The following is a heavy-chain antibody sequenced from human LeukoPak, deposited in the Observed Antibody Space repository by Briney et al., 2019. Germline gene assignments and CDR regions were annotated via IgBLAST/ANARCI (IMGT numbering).Heavy chain of an antibody. Sequence: GGSLRLSCTASGFTFGDYAMSWFRQAPGKGLEWVGFIRSKAYGGTTEYAASVKGRFTISRDDSKSIAYLQMNSLKTEDTAVYYCTRGQWYTRFPYFDYWGQGTLVTVSS. CDR3: TRGQWYTRFPYFDY. J-gene: IGHJ4*02. CDR2: IRSKAYGGTT. CDR1: GFTFGDYA. V-gene: IGHV3-49*03. D-gene: IGHD1-1*01.